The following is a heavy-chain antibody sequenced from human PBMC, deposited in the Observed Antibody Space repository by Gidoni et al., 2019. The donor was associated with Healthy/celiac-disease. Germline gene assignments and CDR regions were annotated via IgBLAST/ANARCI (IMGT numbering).Heavy chain of an antibody. CDR2: IDLDDDK. J-gene: IGHJ5*02. V-gene: IGHV2-70*01. D-gene: IGHD4-4*01. Sequence: QVTLRESGHALVQPTQTLTLTCTFPGFSLSTSGMCVSWIRQPPGKALEWLALIDLDDDKYYSTSLKTRLTISKDTSKIQVVLTMTNMDPVDTATYYCARFHDYKGFDPWGQGTLVTVSS. CDR1: GFSLSTSGMC. CDR3: ARFHDYKGFDP.